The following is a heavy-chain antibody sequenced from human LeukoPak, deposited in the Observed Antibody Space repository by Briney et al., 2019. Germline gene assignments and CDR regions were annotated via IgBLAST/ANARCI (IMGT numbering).Heavy chain of an antibody. CDR1: GFTFSSYG. V-gene: IGHV3-30*18. J-gene: IGHJ3*02. Sequence: PGGSLRLSCAASGFTFSSYGMHWVRQAPGKGLEWVAVTSYDGSNKYYADSVKGRFTISRDNSKNTLYLQMNSLRAEDTAVYYCAKVPGLRNAFDIWGQGTMVTVSS. CDR3: AKVPGLRNAFDI. CDR2: TSYDGSNK.